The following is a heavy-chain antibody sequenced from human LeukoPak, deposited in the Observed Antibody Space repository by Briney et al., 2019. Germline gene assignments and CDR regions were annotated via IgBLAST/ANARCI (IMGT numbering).Heavy chain of an antibody. D-gene: IGHD5-12*01. CDR1: GGSITSNY. Sequence: SETLSLICTVSGGSITSNYWSWIRQPPGKGLEWIGYIYYSGTTNCNPSLKSRVTMSVDTSKNQFSLKLSSVTAADTAVYYCTRARYSGYVIDYWGQGTLVTVSS. CDR3: TRARYSGYVIDY. CDR2: IYYSGTT. V-gene: IGHV4-59*01. J-gene: IGHJ4*02.